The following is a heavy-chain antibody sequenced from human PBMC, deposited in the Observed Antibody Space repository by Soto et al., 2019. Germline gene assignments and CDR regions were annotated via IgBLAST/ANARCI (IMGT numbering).Heavy chain of an antibody. Sequence: GGSLRLSCAASGFTFSSYGMHWVRQAPGKGLEWVAVISYDGSNKYYADSVKGRFTISRDNSKNTLYLQMNSLRAEDTAVYYCAKDSARGSTGFDYWGQGTLVTVSS. CDR3: AKDSARGSTGFDY. CDR2: ISYDGSNK. CDR1: GFTFSSYG. D-gene: IGHD3-16*01. J-gene: IGHJ4*02. V-gene: IGHV3-30*18.